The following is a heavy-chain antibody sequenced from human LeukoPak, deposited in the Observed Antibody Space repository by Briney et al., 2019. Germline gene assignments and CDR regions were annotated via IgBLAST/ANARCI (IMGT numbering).Heavy chain of an antibody. CDR1: GFTFDDYA. V-gene: IGHV3-9*03. CDR2: ISWNSGSI. J-gene: IGHJ4*02. CDR3: AKDSEYSSSSGFDY. Sequence: PGRSLRLSCAASGFTFDDYAMHWVRQAPGKGLEWVSGISWNSGSIGYADSVKGRFTISRDNAKNSLYLQMNSLRAEDMALYYCAKDSEYSSSSGFDYWGQGTLSPSPQ. D-gene: IGHD6-6*01.